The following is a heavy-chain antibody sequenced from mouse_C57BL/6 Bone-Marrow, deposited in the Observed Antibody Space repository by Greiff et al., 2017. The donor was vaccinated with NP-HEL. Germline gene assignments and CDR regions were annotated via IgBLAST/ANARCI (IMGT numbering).Heavy chain of an antibody. CDR2: IDPENGDT. V-gene: IGHV14-4*01. J-gene: IGHJ1*03. CDR3: TPRYYDGSSDHSYFDV. Sequence: VQLQQSGAELVRPGASVKLSCTASGFNIKDDYMHWVKQRPEQGLEWIGWIDPENGDTEYASKFQGKATITADTSSNTAYLQLSSLTSEDTAVYYCTPRYYDGSSDHSYFDVWGTGTTVTVSS. D-gene: IGHD1-1*01. CDR1: GFNIKDDY.